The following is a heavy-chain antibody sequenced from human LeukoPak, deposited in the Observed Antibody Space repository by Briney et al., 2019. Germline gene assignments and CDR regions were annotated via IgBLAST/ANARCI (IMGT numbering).Heavy chain of an antibody. CDR1: GYSISSGYY. J-gene: IGHJ3*02. CDR3: ARARIQLWSPDAFDI. D-gene: IGHD5-18*01. Sequence: SETLSLTCTVSGYSISSGYYWGWIRQPPGKGLEWIGSIYHSGSTYYNPSLKSRVTISVDTSKNQFSLKLSSVTAADTAVYYCARARIQLWSPDAFDIWGQGTMVTVSS. V-gene: IGHV4-38-2*02. CDR2: IYHSGST.